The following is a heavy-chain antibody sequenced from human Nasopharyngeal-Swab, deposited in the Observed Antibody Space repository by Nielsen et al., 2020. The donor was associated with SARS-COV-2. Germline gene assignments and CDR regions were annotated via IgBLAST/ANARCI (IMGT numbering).Heavy chain of an antibody. Sequence: ASVKVSCKASGYTFTTYDINWLRQATGQGLEWMGWMTPNNGATGYAQKFQGRVTLTWDTSISTAYMELSSLRSEDTALYYCTRGVPDFGYWGQGTLVTVSS. J-gene: IGHJ4*02. CDR2: MTPNNGAT. CDR3: TRGVPDFGY. V-gene: IGHV1-8*01. CDR1: GYTFTTYD.